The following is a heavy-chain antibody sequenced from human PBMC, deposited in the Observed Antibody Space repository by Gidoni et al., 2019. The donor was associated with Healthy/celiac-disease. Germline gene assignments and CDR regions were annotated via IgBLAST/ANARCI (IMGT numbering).Heavy chain of an antibody. V-gene: IGHV4-59*01. CDR2: IYYSGST. CDR1: GGSISSYY. CDR3: ARARRGTGLDY. Sequence: QVQLQESGPGLVKPSETLSLTCTVSGGSISSYYWSWIRQPPGKGLEWIGYIYYSGSTNYNPSLKSRVTISVDTSKNQFSLKLSSVTAADTAVYYCARARRGTGLDYWGQGTLVTVSS. D-gene: IGHD1-1*01. J-gene: IGHJ4*02.